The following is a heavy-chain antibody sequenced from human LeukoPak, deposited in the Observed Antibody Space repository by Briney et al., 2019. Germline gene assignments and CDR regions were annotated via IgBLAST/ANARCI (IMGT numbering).Heavy chain of an antibody. CDR1: GGSFSGYS. CDR3: ARGSLRNLDWIDRGSAWFDP. Sequence: PSQTLSLICAVYGGSFSGYSWNWIRQSPGTGLEWIGEINHGGGTKYNPSLMSRVTISLDSSKNQFSLRLTSVTAANTAVYYCARGSLRNLDWIDRGSAWFDPWGQGAPVTVPS. J-gene: IGHJ5*01. D-gene: IGHD3-9*01. V-gene: IGHV4-34*01. CDR2: INHGGGT.